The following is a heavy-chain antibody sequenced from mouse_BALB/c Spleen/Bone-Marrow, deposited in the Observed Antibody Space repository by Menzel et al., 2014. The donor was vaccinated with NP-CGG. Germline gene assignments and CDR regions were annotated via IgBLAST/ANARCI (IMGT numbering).Heavy chain of an antibody. CDR1: GYSITSGYY. V-gene: IGHV3-6*02. J-gene: IGHJ4*01. Sequence: EVQLQQSGPGLVKPSQSLSLTCSVTGYSITSGYYWNWIRQLPGNKLEWMGYISYDGGNNYIPSLKHRISITRDTSKNQFFLKLNSVTAEDTATYYCARGGLGYAMDYWGQGTSVTVSS. CDR3: ARGGLGYAMDY. CDR2: ISYDGGN. D-gene: IGHD2-2*01.